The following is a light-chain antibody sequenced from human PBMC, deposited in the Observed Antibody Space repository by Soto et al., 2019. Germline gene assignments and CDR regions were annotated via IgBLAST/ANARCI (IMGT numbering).Light chain of an antibody. CDR2: TGS. CDR1: QGISNW. V-gene: IGKV1-12*01. CDR3: QQANSFPLT. J-gene: IGKJ4*01. Sequence: IQXXXXPXSXSASVGDRVSITCRASQGISNWLAWYQQKPGRAPKLLIYTGSSLQSGVPSRFSGTGSGTDFTLTISSLQPEDVATYYCQQANSFPLTFGGGTKVEIK.